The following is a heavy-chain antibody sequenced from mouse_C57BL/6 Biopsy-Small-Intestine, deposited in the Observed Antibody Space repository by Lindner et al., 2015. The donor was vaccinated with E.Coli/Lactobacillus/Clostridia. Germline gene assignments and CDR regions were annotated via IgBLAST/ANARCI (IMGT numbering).Heavy chain of an antibody. CDR3: ARSGYGGDYFDY. V-gene: IGHV1-9*01. Sequence: VQLQESGAELLKPGASVRLSCAATGYSFTAYWIEWVKERPGHGLEWIGEILPGSGSTKYNEKFKGKATITEDTSSNTAYMQLSSLTTDESAIYYCARSGYGGDYFDYWGQGTTLTVSS. D-gene: IGHD2-10*02. CDR2: ILPGSGST. J-gene: IGHJ2*01. CDR1: GYSFTAYW.